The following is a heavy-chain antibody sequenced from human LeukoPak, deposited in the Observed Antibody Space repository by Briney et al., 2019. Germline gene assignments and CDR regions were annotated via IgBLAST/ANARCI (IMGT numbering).Heavy chain of an antibody. CDR2: IIAMLDVE. J-gene: IGHJ6*02. Sequence: GASVKVSCKASGVTFRNHAISWVRQAPGHGLKWMGRIIAMLDVEDYAQTLQGRVTITADTSTSTAYMELSSLTSEDTGVYYCVIMEIRDTGFHNGMDVWGQGTTVTVS. CDR1: GVTFRNHA. D-gene: IGHD1-7*01. CDR3: VIMEIRDTGFHNGMDV. V-gene: IGHV1-69*04.